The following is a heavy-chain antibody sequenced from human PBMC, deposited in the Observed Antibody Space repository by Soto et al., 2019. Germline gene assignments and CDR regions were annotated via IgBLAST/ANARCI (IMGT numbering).Heavy chain of an antibody. CDR3: ARDCSQWCSSGWYVFDY. D-gene: IGHD6-19*01. V-gene: IGHV3-73*01. CDR2: IRSKANSYAT. J-gene: IGHJ4*02. Sequence: PGGSLRLSCAASGFTFSGSAMHWVRQASGKGLEWVGRIRSKANSYATAYAASVKGRFTISRDDSKNTAYLQMNSLKTEDTAVYYCARDCSQWCSSGWYVFDYWGQGTLVTVSS. CDR1: GFTFSGSA.